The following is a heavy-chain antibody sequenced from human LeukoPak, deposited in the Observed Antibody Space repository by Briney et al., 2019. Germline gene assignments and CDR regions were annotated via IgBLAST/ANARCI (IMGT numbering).Heavy chain of an antibody. Sequence: SETLSLTCGVSGGYLSNTNWWTWVRQPPGKGLEWSGSIYYSGSTYYNPSLPSRVTIPVHTSKNQISLKLSSVAAADTAVYYCARVLRPAASVMAFDYWGEGTIVTVSS. CDR3: ARVLRPAASVMAFDY. J-gene: IGHJ4*02. V-gene: IGHV4-39*01. CDR1: GGYLSNTNW. CDR2: IYYSGST. D-gene: IGHD2-2*01.